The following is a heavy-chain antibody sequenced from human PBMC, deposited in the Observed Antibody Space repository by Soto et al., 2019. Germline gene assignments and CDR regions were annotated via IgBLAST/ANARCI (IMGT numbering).Heavy chain of an antibody. V-gene: IGHV3-48*01. CDR1: GFTRSTYS. CDR2: SSSRGTT. CDR3: ALGRPYGWGDYDMAV. D-gene: IGHD3-10*01. Sequence: EVELVESGGGLVQPAGALRLSCAASGFTRSTYSIHWVLQVPGKGLEWVSDSSSRGTTYYSDAVKGRCTISRDNDQNSRYQELNSLRAEYSDVYFCALGRPYGWGDYDMAVLGQGTTVTVSS. J-gene: IGHJ6*02.